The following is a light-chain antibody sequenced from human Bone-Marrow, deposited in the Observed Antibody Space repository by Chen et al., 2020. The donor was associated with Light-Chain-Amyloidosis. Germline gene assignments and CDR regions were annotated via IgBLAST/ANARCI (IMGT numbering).Light chain of an antibody. CDR1: DLPTKY. CDR2: RDT. CDR3: QSADSSGTYEVI. Sequence: SYELTQPPSVSVSPGQTARITCSGDDLPTKYAYWYQQKPGQAPVLVIHRDTERPSGISERFSGSSSGTTATLTMRGVQAEDEADYHCQSADSSGTYEVIFGGGTKLPVL. J-gene: IGLJ2*01. V-gene: IGLV3-25*03.